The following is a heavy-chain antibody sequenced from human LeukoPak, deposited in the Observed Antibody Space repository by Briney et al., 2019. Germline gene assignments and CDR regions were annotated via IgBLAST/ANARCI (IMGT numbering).Heavy chain of an antibody. V-gene: IGHV1-18*04. CDR2: ISAYNGNT. J-gene: IGHJ3*02. CDR3: AGDRGGFAPDPDDAFDI. Sequence: GSVKVSCKASGYTLTIYGISSVPQAPQQRLEWMGWISAYNGNTNYAQKLQGRVTMTTDTSTSTAYMELRSLRSDDPAVYYCAGDRGGFAPDPDDAFDIWGQGTMVTVSS. CDR1: GYTLTIYG. D-gene: IGHD3-16*01.